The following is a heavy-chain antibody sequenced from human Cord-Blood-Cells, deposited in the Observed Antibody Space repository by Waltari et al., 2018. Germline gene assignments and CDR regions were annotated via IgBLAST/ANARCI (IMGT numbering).Heavy chain of an antibody. D-gene: IGHD5-18*01. CDR1: GGSFSGYY. CDR3: ARGRGYSYGYRFDP. J-gene: IGHJ5*02. V-gene: IGHV4-34*01. Sequence: QVQLQQWGAGLLKPSETLSLTCAVYGGSFSGYYWSWIRQPPGKGLEWIGEINHSGSTNYNPSLKGRVTISVDTSKNQFSLKLGSVTAADTAVYYCARGRGYSYGYRFDPWGQGTLVTVSS. CDR2: INHSGST.